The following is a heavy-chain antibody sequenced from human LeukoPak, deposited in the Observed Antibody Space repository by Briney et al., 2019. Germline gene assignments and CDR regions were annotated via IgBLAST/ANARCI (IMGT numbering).Heavy chain of an antibody. D-gene: IGHD5-24*01. CDR3: AKGFRDGYGPFDY. CDR2: ISWNSGSI. Sequence: PGGSLRLSCAASGFTFDDYAMHWVRQAPGKGLEWVSGISWNSGSIGYADSVKGRFTVSRDNAKNSLYLQMNSLRAEDTALYYCAKGFRDGYGPFDYWGQGTLVTVSS. V-gene: IGHV3-9*01. J-gene: IGHJ4*02. CDR1: GFTFDDYA.